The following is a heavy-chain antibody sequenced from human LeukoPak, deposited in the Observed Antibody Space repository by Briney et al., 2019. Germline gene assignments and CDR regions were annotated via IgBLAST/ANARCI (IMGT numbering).Heavy chain of an antibody. CDR1: GGSFSGYY. CDR2: INRSGAT. CDR3: TYGYRKFDY. Sequence: PSETLSLTCAVFGGSFSGYYWSWFRQPPGKGLEWIGDINRSGATDYNPSLKSRVTISVDTSKNQFSLKVNSVTAADTAVYFCTYGYRKFDYWGQGPLVTVSS. V-gene: IGHV4-34*01. J-gene: IGHJ4*02. D-gene: IGHD5-12*01.